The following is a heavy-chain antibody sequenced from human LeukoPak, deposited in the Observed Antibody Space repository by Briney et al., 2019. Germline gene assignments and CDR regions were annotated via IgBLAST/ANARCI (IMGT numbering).Heavy chain of an antibody. D-gene: IGHD3-10*01. V-gene: IGHV4-4*07. CDR2: IYTSGST. Sequence: SETLSPTCTVSGGSISSYYWSWIRQPAGKGLEWIGRIYTSGSTNYNPSLKSRVTMSVDTSKNQFSLKLSSVTAADTAVHYCARDLWDLRFGERTNWYFDLWGRGTLVTVSS. CDR3: ARDLWDLRFGERTNWYFDL. CDR1: GGSISSYY. J-gene: IGHJ2*01.